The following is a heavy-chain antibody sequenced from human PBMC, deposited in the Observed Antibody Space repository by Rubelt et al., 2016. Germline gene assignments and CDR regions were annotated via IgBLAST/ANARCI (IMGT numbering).Heavy chain of an antibody. J-gene: IGHJ6*02. CDR3: ARAGGTTVTDYYYCGMDV. D-gene: IGHD4-17*01. CDR1: GFTFSSYA. V-gene: IGHV3-30*04. CDR2: ISYDGSNK. Sequence: GGVVQPGRSLRLSCAASGFTFSSYAMHWVRQAPGKGLEWVAVISYDGSNKYYADSVKGRFTISRDNSKNTLYLQMNSLRAEDTAVYYCARAGGTTVTDYYYCGMDVWGQGTTVTVSS.